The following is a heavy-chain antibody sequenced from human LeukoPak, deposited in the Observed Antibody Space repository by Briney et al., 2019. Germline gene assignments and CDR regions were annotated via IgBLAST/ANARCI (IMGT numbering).Heavy chain of an antibody. V-gene: IGHV3-30*04. CDR1: GFTFSSSA. J-gene: IGHJ4*02. D-gene: IGHD3-9*01. CDR3: AKAESPDILSGYYRSYFDH. CDR2: ISYDGTTK. Sequence: GRSLRLSCAASGFTFSSSAMHWVRQAPGKGLEWVAVISYDGTTKIYAESVKGRFTISRDNSKDTLYLQMNSLTTEDTAVYYCAKAESPDILSGYYRSYFDHWGQGTLVTVSS.